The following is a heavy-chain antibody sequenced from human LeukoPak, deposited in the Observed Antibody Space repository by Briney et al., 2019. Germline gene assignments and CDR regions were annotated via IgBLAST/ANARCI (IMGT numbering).Heavy chain of an antibody. Sequence: ASVTVSCTASGYTFTSYGISWVRQAPGQGLEWMGWISAYNGNTNYAQKLQGRVTMTTDTSTSTAYVELRSLRSDDTAVYYCARDGSVSSGYPNYWGQGTLVTVSS. V-gene: IGHV1-18*01. J-gene: IGHJ4*02. D-gene: IGHD3-22*01. CDR3: ARDGSVSSGYPNY. CDR2: ISAYNGNT. CDR1: GYTFTSYG.